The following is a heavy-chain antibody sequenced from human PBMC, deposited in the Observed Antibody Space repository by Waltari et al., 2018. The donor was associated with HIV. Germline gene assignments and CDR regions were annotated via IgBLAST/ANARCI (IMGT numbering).Heavy chain of an antibody. CDR3: ARFFPTATTTGWYLDL. CDR2: FNSYNGDT. Sequence: QVHLVQSGAELKKTGASVKLSCKASGYTFTNFGINWVRQAPGQGLEWMGWFNSYNGDTKYAQKFQDRVTMTKDTSTSTAYMELRSLRSDDTAVYYCARFFPTATTTGWYLDLWGPGTLVTMSP. CDR1: GYTFTNFG. D-gene: IGHD4-17*01. V-gene: IGHV1-18*01. J-gene: IGHJ2*01.